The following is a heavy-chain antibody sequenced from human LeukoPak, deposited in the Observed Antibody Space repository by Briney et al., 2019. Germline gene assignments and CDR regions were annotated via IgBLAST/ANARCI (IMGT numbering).Heavy chain of an antibody. CDR3: ARGSITMVRGVPGYYYGMDV. CDR2: MNPNSGNT. J-gene: IGHJ6*02. Sequence: VASVKVSCKASGYTFTSYDISWVRQATGQGLEWMGWMNPNSGNTGYAQKFQGRVTMTRNTSISTAYMELSSLRSEDTAVYYCARGSITMVRGVPGYYYGMDVWGQGTTVTVSS. CDR1: GYTFTSYD. V-gene: IGHV1-8*01. D-gene: IGHD3-10*01.